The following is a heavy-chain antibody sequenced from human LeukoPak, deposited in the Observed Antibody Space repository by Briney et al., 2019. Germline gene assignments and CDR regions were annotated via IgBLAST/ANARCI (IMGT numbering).Heavy chain of an antibody. J-gene: IGHJ4*02. Sequence: GGSLRLSCAASGFTFANYAMTWVRQAPGKGLDWVSLISGSGSNTYYTDSVQGRFTISRDNSRNTPYLQMSSLRAEDTAIYYCAKERGISYTYEFDYWGQGALVTVS. CDR2: ISGSGSNT. CDR1: GFTFANYA. V-gene: IGHV3-23*01. D-gene: IGHD3-16*01. CDR3: AKERGISYTYEFDY.